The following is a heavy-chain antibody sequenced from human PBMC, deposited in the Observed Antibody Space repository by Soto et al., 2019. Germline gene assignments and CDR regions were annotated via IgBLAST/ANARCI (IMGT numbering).Heavy chain of an antibody. CDR1: GYTFTSYG. J-gene: IGHJ4*02. CDR2: ISAYNGNT. D-gene: IGHD6-19*01. Sequence: ASVKVSCKASGYTFTSYGISWVRQAPGQGLEWMGWISAYNGNTNYAQKLQGRVTMTTDTSTSTAYMELRSLRSDDTAVYYCARGSRGSGWYITDDYWGQGTLVTVSS. V-gene: IGHV1-18*01. CDR3: ARGSRGSGWYITDDY.